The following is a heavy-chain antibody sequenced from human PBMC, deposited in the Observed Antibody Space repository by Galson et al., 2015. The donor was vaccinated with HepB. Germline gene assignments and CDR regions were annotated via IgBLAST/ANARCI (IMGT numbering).Heavy chain of an antibody. CDR1: GYTFTSYA. Sequence: SVKVYCKASGYTFTSYAMHWVRQAPGQRLEWMGWINAGNGNTKYSQKFQGRDTITRDTSASTAYVELSSLRSEDTAVYYCARLNWNDGYNWFDPWGQGTLVTVSS. CDR3: ARLNWNDGYNWFDP. J-gene: IGHJ5*02. V-gene: IGHV1-3*01. CDR2: INAGNGNT. D-gene: IGHD1-20*01.